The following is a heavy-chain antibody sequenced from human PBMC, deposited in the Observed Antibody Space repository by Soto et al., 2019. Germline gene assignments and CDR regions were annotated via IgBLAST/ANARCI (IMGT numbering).Heavy chain of an antibody. CDR2: ISISVSTK. CDR1: GFTFSSYE. V-gene: IGHV3-48*03. Sequence: PGGSLRLSCAASGFTFSSYEMNWVRQAPGKGLEWVSYISISVSTKNYADSVKGRFTISRDNAKNSLYLQMNSLRAEDTGVYYCAREGPLDVWGQGTTVIVSS. CDR3: AREGPLDV. J-gene: IGHJ6*02.